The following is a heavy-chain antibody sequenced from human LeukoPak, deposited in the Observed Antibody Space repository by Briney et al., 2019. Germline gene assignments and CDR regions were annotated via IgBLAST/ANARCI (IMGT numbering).Heavy chain of an antibody. CDR1: GGTFSSYA. CDR2: IIPIFGTA. J-gene: IGHJ4*02. CDR3: ARDRGYDFWSGYLNY. Sequence: SVKVSCKASGGTFSSYAISWVRQAPGQGLEWMGGIIPIFGTANYAQKFQGRVTITTDESTSTAYMELSSLRSEDTAVYYCARDRGYDFWSGYLNYWGQGTLVTVSS. D-gene: IGHD3-3*01. V-gene: IGHV1-69*05.